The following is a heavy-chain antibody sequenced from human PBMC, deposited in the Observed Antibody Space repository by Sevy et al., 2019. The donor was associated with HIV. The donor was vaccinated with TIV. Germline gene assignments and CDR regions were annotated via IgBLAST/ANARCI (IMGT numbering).Heavy chain of an antibody. D-gene: IGHD5-18*01. CDR3: ARVGGGYSYGYVDY. J-gene: IGHJ4*02. CDR1: GFTFSSYW. V-gene: IGHV3-7*01. Sequence: GGSLRRSCAASGFTFSSYWMSWVRQAPGKGLEWVAKIKQDGSEKYYVDSVKGRFTISRDNAKNSLYLQMNSLRAEDTAVYYCARVGGGYSYGYVDYWGQGTLVTVSS. CDR2: IKQDGSEK.